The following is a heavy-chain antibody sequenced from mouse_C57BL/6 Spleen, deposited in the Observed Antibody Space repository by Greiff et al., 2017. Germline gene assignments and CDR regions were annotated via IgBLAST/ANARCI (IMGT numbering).Heavy chain of an antibody. D-gene: IGHD4-1*01. V-gene: IGHV1-59*01. CDR3: ARSGNWESY. CDR1: GYTFTSYW. Sequence: QVQLQQPGAELVRPGTSVKLSCKASGYTFTSYWMHWVKQRPGQGLEWIGVIDPSVSYTNYNQKFKGKATLTVDTSSSTAYMRLSSQTSEDSAVYYCARSGNWESYWGQGTTLTVSS. CDR2: IDPSVSYT. J-gene: IGHJ2*01.